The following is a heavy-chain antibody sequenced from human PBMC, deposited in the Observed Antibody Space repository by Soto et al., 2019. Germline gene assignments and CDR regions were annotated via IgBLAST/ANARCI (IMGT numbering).Heavy chain of an antibody. Sequence: PSETLSRTSAVSGGSISSGGYSWSWIRQPPGKGLEWIGYIYHSGSTYYNPSLKSRVTISVDRSKNQFSLKLSSVTAADTAVYYCARGPTTVTHPRGAFDIWGQGTMVTVSS. CDR2: IYHSGST. CDR1: GGSISSGGYS. CDR3: ARGPTTVTHPRGAFDI. J-gene: IGHJ3*02. V-gene: IGHV4-30-2*01. D-gene: IGHD4-17*01.